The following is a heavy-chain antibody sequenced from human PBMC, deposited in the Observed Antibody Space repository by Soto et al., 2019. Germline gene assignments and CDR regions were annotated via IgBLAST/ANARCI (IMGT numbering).Heavy chain of an antibody. CDR3: AREDGIVGASDYDY. CDR2: IIAILGMT. CDR1: GGTFSSYT. J-gene: IGHJ4*02. V-gene: IGHV1-69*04. D-gene: IGHD1-26*01. Sequence: SVKVSCKASGGTFSSYTISWVRRAPGQGLEWMGRIIAILGMTNYAQKFQGRVTITTDKSTSTAYMELRSLRSDDTAVYYCAREDGIVGASDYDYWGQGTLVTVSS.